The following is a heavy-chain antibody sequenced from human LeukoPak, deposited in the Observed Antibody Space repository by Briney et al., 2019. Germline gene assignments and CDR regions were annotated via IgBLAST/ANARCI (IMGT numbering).Heavy chain of an antibody. V-gene: IGHV1-46*01. CDR3: ASVYKHGMDV. D-gene: IGHD5-24*01. CDR1: GYTVTSYY. J-gene: IGHJ6*02. Sequence: ASAKVSCKASGYTVTSYYMHWVRQAPGQGLEWMAILNPSGGSSNYAQKFQGRATLTRATSTGTVYMELSSLGSEDTAVYYCASVYKHGMDVWGQGTTVIVSS. CDR2: LNPSGGSS.